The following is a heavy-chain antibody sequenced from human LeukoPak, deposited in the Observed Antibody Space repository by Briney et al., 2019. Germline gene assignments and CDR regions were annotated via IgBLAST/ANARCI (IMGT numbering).Heavy chain of an antibody. D-gene: IGHD6-13*01. Sequence: GASVKVSCKASGYTFTSYGISWVRQAPGQGLEWMGWISAYNGNTNYAQKLQGRVTMTTDTSTSTAYMELRSLRSDDTAVYYCARDDSSSWYLNSNLPNIDYWGQGTLVTVSS. CDR1: GYTFTSYG. CDR3: ARDDSSSWYLNSNLPNIDY. CDR2: ISAYNGNT. J-gene: IGHJ4*02. V-gene: IGHV1-18*01.